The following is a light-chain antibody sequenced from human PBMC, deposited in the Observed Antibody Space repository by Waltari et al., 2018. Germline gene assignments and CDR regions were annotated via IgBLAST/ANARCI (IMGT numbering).Light chain of an antibody. V-gene: IGLV2-23*01. CDR2: EGS. J-gene: IGLJ1*01. Sequence: QSALTQPASVSGSPGQSITISCTGTSSDVGSYNLVSWYQQHPGKAPKLMIYEGSNRPSGISQRFAGSKSGNTASLPISGLQAEDEADYYCCSYAVGAIYVFGTGTKVTVL. CDR1: SSDVGSYNL. CDR3: CSYAVGAIYV.